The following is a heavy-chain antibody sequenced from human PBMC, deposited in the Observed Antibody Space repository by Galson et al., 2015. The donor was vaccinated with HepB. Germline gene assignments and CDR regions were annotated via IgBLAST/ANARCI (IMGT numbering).Heavy chain of an antibody. Sequence: SLRLSCAASGFTFDDYAMHWVRQAPGKGLEWVSLISWDGGSTYYADSVKGRFTISRDNSKNSLYLQMNSLRAEDTALYYCAKDDENIAAAGPKIGVDYWGQGTLVTVSS. CDR3: AKDDENIAAAGPKIGVDY. J-gene: IGHJ4*02. CDR1: GFTFDDYA. V-gene: IGHV3-43D*03. CDR2: ISWDGGST. D-gene: IGHD6-13*01.